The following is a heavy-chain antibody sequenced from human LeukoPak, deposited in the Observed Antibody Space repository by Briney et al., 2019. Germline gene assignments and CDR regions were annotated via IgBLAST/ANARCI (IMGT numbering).Heavy chain of an antibody. J-gene: IGHJ4*02. CDR2: ISYDGSNK. V-gene: IGHV3-30*03. CDR1: GFTFSSYS. D-gene: IGHD6-13*01. Sequence: PGGSLRLSCAASGFTFSSYSMNWVRQAPGKGLEWVAVISYDGSNKYYADSVKGRFTISRDNSKNTLYLQMNSLRAEDTAVYYCAREYSSSWYDYYFDYWGQGTLVTVSS. CDR3: AREYSSSWYDYYFDY.